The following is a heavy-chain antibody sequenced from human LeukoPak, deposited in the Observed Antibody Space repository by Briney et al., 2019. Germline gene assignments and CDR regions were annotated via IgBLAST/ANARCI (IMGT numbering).Heavy chain of an antibody. V-gene: IGHV3-7*01. CDR1: GFTFSNYW. CDR3: ARDPGFSLTFYYMDV. CDR2: INQDGSDK. Sequence: GGSLRLSCAASGFTFSNYWMTWVRQAPGKGLEWVANINQDGSDKFYVDSVKGRFTISRDNAKNSLYLQMNNLRAEDTAIYYCARDPGFSLTFYYMDVWGTGTTVTISS. J-gene: IGHJ6*03. D-gene: IGHD3-10*01.